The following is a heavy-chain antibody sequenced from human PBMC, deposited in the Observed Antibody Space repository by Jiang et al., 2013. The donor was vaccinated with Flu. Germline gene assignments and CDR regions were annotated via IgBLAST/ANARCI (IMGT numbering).Heavy chain of an antibody. J-gene: IGHJ4*02. CDR2: LLYGST. D-gene: IGHD1-26*01. CDR3: ARDIGMTTTPGGFDY. Sequence: EWDWEHLLYGSTYYNPSLKSRVTISVDTSKNQFSLKLSSVTAADTAVYYCARDIGMTTTPGGFDYWGQGTLVTVSS. V-gene: IGHV4-39*07.